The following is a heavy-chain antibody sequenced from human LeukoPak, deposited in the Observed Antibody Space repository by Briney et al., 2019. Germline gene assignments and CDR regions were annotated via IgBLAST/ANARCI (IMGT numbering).Heavy chain of an antibody. CDR1: GGSISSGGYS. J-gene: IGHJ4*02. CDR2: IYHSGST. D-gene: IGHD3-3*01. V-gene: IGHV4-30-2*01. CDR3: ARGPRISYDFWSGYYYFDY. Sequence: SETLSLTCAVSGGSISSGGYSWSWIRQPPGKGLEWIGYIYHSGSTYYNPSLKSRVTISVDRSKNQFSLKLSSVTAADTAVYYCARGPRISYDFWSGYYYFDYWGQGTLVTVPS.